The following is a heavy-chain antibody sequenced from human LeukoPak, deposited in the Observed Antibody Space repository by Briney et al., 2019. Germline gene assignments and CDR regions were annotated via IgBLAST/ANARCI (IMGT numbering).Heavy chain of an antibody. D-gene: IGHD5-12*01. CDR3: AKDADILATGFGGS. V-gene: IGHV3-23*01. J-gene: IGHJ5*02. Sequence: GGPLRLSCAASGFTFSSYGMSWVRQAPGKGLEWVSAISGSGYSTYYADSVKGRFTISRDNWKNTLYLQMNSLRAEDTALYYCAKDADILATGFGGSWGQGTLVTVSS. CDR2: ISGSGYST. CDR1: GFTFSSYG.